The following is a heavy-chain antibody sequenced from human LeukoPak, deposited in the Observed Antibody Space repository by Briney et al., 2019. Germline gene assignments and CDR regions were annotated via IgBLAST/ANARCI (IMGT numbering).Heavy chain of an antibody. V-gene: IGHV4-4*02. D-gene: IGHD4-23*01. CDR1: GGSISSSNW. Sequence: PSGTLSLTCAVSGGSISSSNWWSWVRQPPGKGLEWIGEIYHSGSTNYNPSLKSRVTISVDKSKNQFSLKLSSVTAADTAVYYCARPGNYHYGGPDRYYFDYWGQGTLVTVSS. CDR3: ARPGNYHYGGPDRYYFDY. CDR2: IYHSGST. J-gene: IGHJ4*02.